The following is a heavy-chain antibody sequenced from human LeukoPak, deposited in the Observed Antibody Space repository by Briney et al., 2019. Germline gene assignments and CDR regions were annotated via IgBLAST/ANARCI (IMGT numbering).Heavy chain of an antibody. CDR2: TRYDGSDK. J-gene: IGHJ4*02. D-gene: IGHD5-18*01. CDR3: AKDRHVWGYSYGETFDY. CDR1: GFTFSSYG. V-gene: IGHV3-30*02. Sequence: GGSLRLSCAASGFTFSSYGMHWVRQAPDKGLEWVAFTRYDGSDKYYVDSVKGRFTISRDNSKNTLYLQMNSLRAEDTAVYYCAKDRHVWGYSYGETFDYWGQGTLVTVSS.